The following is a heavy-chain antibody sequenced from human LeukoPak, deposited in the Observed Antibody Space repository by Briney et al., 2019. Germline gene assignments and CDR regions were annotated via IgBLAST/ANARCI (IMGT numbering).Heavy chain of an antibody. CDR3: TRWRDTSMLYY. Sequence: RSLRLSCTTSGFTFGDYAMAWVRQTPAKGLDFVGSIRGKAYGGTTEYAASVQGRLTVSRDDSRSIAYLQMNSLKIEDTAVYYCTRWRDTSMLYYWGQGTLVTVSS. V-gene: IGHV3-49*04. CDR1: GFTFGDYA. D-gene: IGHD5-18*01. CDR2: IRGKAYGGTT. J-gene: IGHJ4*02.